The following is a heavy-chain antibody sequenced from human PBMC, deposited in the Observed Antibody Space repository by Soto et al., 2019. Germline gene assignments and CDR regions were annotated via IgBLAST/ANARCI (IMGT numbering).Heavy chain of an antibody. J-gene: IGHJ6*02. D-gene: IGHD2-2*01. CDR1: GDTFSTYT. Sequence: QVQLVQSGAEVKKPGSSVKVSCKASGDTFSTYTITWMRQAPGQGLEWMGGIIPRSATSNYAQKYQGRVTMTADEAKNTAYMELSSLRSEDTAVYYCAREGLVLVPTTVNSDYYYYAMDVWGQGTTVTVSS. V-gene: IGHV1-69*12. CDR2: IIPRSATS. CDR3: AREGLVLVPTTVNSDYYYYAMDV.